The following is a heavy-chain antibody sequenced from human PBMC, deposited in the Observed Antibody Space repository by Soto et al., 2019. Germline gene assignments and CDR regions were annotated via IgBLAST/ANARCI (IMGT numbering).Heavy chain of an antibody. J-gene: IGHJ4*02. CDR3: AREQLIGEYCDF. D-gene: IGHD6-6*01. V-gene: IGHV4-39*02. CDR1: GGSISSSSYF. CDR2: IYYSGST. Sequence: QLQLQESGPGLVKPSETLSLTCTVSGGSISSSSYFWGWIRQPPGKGLQWIGTIYYSGSTYYNPSLRSRVTISVDTSKNQFSLKLNSVTAADTAVYYCAREQLIGEYCDFWGQGTLVTVSP.